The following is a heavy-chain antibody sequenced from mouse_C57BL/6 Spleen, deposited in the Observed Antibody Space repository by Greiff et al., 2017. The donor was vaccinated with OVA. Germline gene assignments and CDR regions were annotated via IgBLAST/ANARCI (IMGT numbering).Heavy chain of an antibody. CDR3: ARDGYDPAWFAY. Sequence: EVQRVESGAELAKPGASVKISCKASGYSFTGYFMNWVMQSHGKSLEWIGRINPYNGDTFYNQKFKGKATLTVDKSSSTAHMELRSLTSEDSAVYYCARDGYDPAWFAYWGQGTLVTVSA. D-gene: IGHD2-2*01. CDR1: GYSFTGYF. J-gene: IGHJ3*01. V-gene: IGHV1-20*01. CDR2: INPYNGDT.